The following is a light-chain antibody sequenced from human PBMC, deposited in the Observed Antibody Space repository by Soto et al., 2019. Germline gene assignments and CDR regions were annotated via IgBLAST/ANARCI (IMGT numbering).Light chain of an antibody. CDR3: QQYGNSPPYS. V-gene: IGKV3-20*01. Sequence: IVLTQSPGSLSLSPGEGATLSCRASQSGSTTYLAWYQLKPGQAPRLVIYATSSRAAGIPDRFRGSGSGTEFPLSISSQEPEDIGVYFCQQYGNSPPYSFGQGTKLESK. J-gene: IGKJ2*03. CDR2: ATS. CDR1: QSGSTTY.